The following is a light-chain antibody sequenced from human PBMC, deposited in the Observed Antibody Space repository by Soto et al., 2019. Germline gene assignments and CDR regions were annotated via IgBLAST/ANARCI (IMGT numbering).Light chain of an antibody. CDR2: DAS. J-gene: IGKJ5*01. V-gene: IGKV3-11*01. Sequence: EIVLTQSPATLSLSPGERATLSCRASQSVSSYLAWYQQKPGQAPRLLIYDASNKATGIPARFSGSGSGTDFSLTISSLEPEDFAVYYCQHRSNWPTFGQGTRLEIK. CDR1: QSVSSY. CDR3: QHRSNWPT.